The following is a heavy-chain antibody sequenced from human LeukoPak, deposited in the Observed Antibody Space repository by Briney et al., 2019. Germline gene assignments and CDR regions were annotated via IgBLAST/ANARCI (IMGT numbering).Heavy chain of an antibody. Sequence: ASVKVSCKVSGYTLTELSMHWVRQAPGKGLEWMGGFDPADGETIYAQKFQGRVTMTEDTSTDTAYMELSSLRSEDTAVYYCAREADSGYSYGYGGDYWGQGTLVTVSS. CDR3: AREADSGYSYGYGGDY. CDR2: FDPADGET. D-gene: IGHD5-18*01. V-gene: IGHV1-24*01. J-gene: IGHJ4*02. CDR1: GYTLTELS.